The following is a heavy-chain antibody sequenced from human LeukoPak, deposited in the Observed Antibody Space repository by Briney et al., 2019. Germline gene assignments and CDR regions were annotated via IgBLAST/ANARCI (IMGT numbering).Heavy chain of an antibody. J-gene: IGHJ3*02. Sequence: GGSLRLSCAASGFTFSSYGMSWVRQAPGRGLEWVAAISSSGGTTYYADSLEGRFTISRDNSKNTVYLQMNSLRAEDTALYYCAQDISWFAFDIWGQGTMVTVSS. D-gene: IGHD3-10*01. V-gene: IGHV3-23*01. CDR2: ISSSGGTT. CDR1: GFTFSSYG. CDR3: AQDISWFAFDI.